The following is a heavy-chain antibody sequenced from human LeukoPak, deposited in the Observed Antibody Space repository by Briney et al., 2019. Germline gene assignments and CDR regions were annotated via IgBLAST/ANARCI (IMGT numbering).Heavy chain of an antibody. Sequence: PSETLSLTCSVSXXSISSHYWSWIRQPAXXXXXWIGRIHISGGNKYNPSLKSRVTMSVDTSKNHFSLRLSSVTAADMAVYYCARDRVVGEVSNKYGVAVWGQGTIVTVSS. V-gene: IGHV4-4*07. CDR3: ARDRVVGEVSNKYGVAV. D-gene: IGHD3-10*01. J-gene: IGHJ6*02. CDR1: XXSISSHY. CDR2: IHISGGN.